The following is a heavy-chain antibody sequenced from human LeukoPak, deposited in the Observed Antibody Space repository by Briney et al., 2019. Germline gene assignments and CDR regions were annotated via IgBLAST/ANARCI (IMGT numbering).Heavy chain of an antibody. CDR2: ISYDGSNK. CDR1: GFTFSSYA. Sequence: PGGSLRLSCAASGFTFSSYAMHWVRQAPGKGLEWVAVISYDGSNKYYADSVKGRYTISRDNSQNTLYLQMDSLRAEDTAIYYCAKDFYESSGYSFDYWGQGTLVAVSS. CDR3: AKDFYESSGYSFDY. V-gene: IGHV3-30-3*02. J-gene: IGHJ4*02. D-gene: IGHD3-22*01.